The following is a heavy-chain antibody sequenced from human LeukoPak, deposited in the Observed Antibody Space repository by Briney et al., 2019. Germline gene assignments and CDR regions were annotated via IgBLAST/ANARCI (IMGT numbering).Heavy chain of an antibody. V-gene: IGHV3-7*04. CDR3: ARVVTWFDP. Sequence: GGSLRPSCAASGFTYSSFWMSWVRQAPGKGLEWVAHIKEDGSMLSYVDSVKGRFTISRDNAKNSVYLQMNSLRAEDTAVYYCARVVTWFDPWGQGSLVTVSS. CDR1: GFTYSSFW. CDR2: IKEDGSML. J-gene: IGHJ5*02.